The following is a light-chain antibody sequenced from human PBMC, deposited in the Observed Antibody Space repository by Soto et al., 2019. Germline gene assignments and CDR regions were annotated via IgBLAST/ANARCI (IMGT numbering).Light chain of an antibody. CDR3: LQDYNYPRT. Sequence: AVQMTQSPSSLPASVGHRLTITCRASQGIRDDLGWFQQKPGKAPKILSYAASSLQSGVPSRFRGSGSGTDFTLTISSLKPEDFETYYCLQDYNYPRTFGQGTKVDIK. J-gene: IGKJ1*01. CDR2: AAS. CDR1: QGIRDD. V-gene: IGKV1-6*01.